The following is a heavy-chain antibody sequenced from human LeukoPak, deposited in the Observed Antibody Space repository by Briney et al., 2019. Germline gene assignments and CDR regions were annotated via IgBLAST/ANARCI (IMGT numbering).Heavy chain of an antibody. CDR1: GFTFSSYE. CDR3: ARDRQWELLSPYYFDY. D-gene: IGHD1-26*01. J-gene: IGHJ4*02. V-gene: IGHV3-48*03. CDR2: ISSSGSTI. Sequence: PGGSLRLSCAASGFTFSSYEMNWVRQAPGKGLEWVSYISSSGSTIYYADSVKGRFTISRDNAKNSLYLQMNSLRAEDTAVYYCARDRQWELLSPYYFDYWGQGTLVTVSS.